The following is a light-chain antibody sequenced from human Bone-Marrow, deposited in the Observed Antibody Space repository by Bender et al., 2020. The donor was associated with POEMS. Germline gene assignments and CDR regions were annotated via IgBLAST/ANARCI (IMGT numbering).Light chain of an antibody. J-gene: IGLJ1*01. V-gene: IGLV2-23*02. CDR2: ELN. CDR3: CTYTGSNRYV. CDR1: NSDVGSYVA. Sequence: QSALSQPASVSGSPGQSITISCTGTNSDVGSYVAVSWFQHHPGKAPKLIISELNRPPSGISYRFSRSVSGNAASLTISGLQAEDEADYYCCTYTGSNRYVFGSGTKVRVL.